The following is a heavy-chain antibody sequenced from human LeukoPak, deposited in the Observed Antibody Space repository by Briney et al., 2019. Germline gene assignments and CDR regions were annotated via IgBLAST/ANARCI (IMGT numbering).Heavy chain of an antibody. V-gene: IGHV4-59*08. CDR3: ARHYRRTSHRPIDY. Sequence: SETLSLTCTVSGGSISSYYWSWIRQPPGKGLEWIGYIYYSGSTNYNPSLKSRVTISVDTSKNQFSLKLSSVTAADTAVYYCARHYRRTSHRPIDYWGQGTLVTVSS. CDR2: IYYSGST. D-gene: IGHD1-14*01. CDR1: GGSISSYY. J-gene: IGHJ4*02.